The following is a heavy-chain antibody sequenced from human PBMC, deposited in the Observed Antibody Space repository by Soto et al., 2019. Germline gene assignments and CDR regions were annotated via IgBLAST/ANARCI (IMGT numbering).Heavy chain of an antibody. J-gene: IGHJ5*02. CDR2: ISAYNGNT. D-gene: IGHD2-2*01. V-gene: IGHV1-18*01. CDR3: ARDRLMVVPAALYNWFDP. CDR1: GYTFTSYG. Sequence: QVQLVQSGAEVKKPGASVKVSCKASGYTFTSYGISWVRQAPGQGLEWMGWISAYNGNTNYAQKLQGRVTMTTDTSTSTAYMELSSLRSDDTAVYYCARDRLMVVPAALYNWFDPWGQGTLVTVSS.